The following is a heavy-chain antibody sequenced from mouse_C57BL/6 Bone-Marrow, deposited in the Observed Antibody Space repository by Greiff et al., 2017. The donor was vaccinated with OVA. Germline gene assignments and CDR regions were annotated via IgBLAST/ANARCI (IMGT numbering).Heavy chain of an antibody. CDR2: INPSNGGT. CDR1: GYTFTSYW. V-gene: IGHV1-53*01. D-gene: IGHD1-1*01. Sequence: QVHVKQPGTELVKPGASVKLSCKASGYTFTSYWMHWVKQRPGQGLEWIGNINPSNGGTNYNEKFKSKATLTVDKSSSTAYMQLSSLTSEDSAVYYCAKRGGSSALDYWGQGTTLTVSS. J-gene: IGHJ2*01. CDR3: AKRGGSSALDY.